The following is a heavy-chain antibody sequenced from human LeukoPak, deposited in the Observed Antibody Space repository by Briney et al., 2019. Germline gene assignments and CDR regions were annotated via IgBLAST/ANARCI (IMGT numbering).Heavy chain of an antibody. CDR3: ARKRYFDY. CDR2: ISGGGRST. Sequence: PGGSLRLSCAASGFSFNTCAMSWVRQAPGKGLEWVSTISGGGRSTDYADSVKGQFTISRDNSKNTLYLQMNSLRAEDTAVYYCARKRYFDYWGQGTLVTVSS. CDR1: GFSFNTCA. V-gene: IGHV3-23*01. J-gene: IGHJ4*02.